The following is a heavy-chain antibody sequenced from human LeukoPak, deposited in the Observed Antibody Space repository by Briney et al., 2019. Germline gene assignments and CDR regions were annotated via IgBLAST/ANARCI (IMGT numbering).Heavy chain of an antibody. V-gene: IGHV3-30-3*01. CDR3: ARDTHWWFGELLRYYYYYMDV. Sequence: GRSLRLSCAASGFTFSSYAMHWVRQAPGKGLEWVAVISYDGSNKYYADSVKGRFTISRDNSKNTLYLQMNSLRAEDTAVYYCARDTHWWFGELLRYYYYYMDVWGKGTTVTVSS. J-gene: IGHJ6*03. CDR1: GFTFSSYA. CDR2: ISYDGSNK. D-gene: IGHD3-10*01.